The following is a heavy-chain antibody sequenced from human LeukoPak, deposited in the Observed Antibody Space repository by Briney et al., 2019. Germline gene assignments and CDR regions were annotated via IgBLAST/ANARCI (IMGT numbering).Heavy chain of an antibody. CDR2: IYYSGST. D-gene: IGHD3-22*01. CDR1: GGAVSSGSYY. Sequence: PSETLSLTCTVSGGAVSSGSYYWSWIRQPPGKGLEWIGYIYYSGSTNYNPSLKSRVTISVDTSKNQFSLKLSSVTAADTAVYYCARGGTRYYYDSSGYYKSNWFDPWGQGTLVTVSS. J-gene: IGHJ5*02. V-gene: IGHV4-61*01. CDR3: ARGGTRYYYDSSGYYKSNWFDP.